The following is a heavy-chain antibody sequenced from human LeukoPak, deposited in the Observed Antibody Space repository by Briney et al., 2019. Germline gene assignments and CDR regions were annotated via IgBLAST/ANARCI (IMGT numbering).Heavy chain of an antibody. CDR3: ARCGMPYYYYYMDV. V-gene: IGHV4-34*01. CDR2: INHSGST. Sequence: SETLSLTCAVYGGSFSGYYWSWIRQPPGKGLEWIGEINHSGSTNYNPSLKSRVTISVDTSKNQFSLKLSSVTAADTAVYYCARCGMPYYYYYMDVWGKGTTVTLSS. J-gene: IGHJ6*03. D-gene: IGHD2-2*01. CDR1: GGSFSGYY.